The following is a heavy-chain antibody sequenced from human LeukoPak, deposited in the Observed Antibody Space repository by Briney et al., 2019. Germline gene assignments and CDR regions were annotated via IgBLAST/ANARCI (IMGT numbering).Heavy chain of an antibody. Sequence: GASVKVSCKASGGTFSSYAISWVRQAPGQGLEWMGGIIPIFGTANYAQKFQGRVTITADESTSTAYMELSSLRSEDTAVYYCAYQPRLDPFWSEYISSWYWTGGYYFDYWGQGTLVTVSS. CDR3: AYQPRLDPFWSEYISSWYWTGGYYFDY. CDR2: IIPIFGTA. CDR1: GGTFSSYA. J-gene: IGHJ4*02. D-gene: IGHD6-13*01. V-gene: IGHV1-69*13.